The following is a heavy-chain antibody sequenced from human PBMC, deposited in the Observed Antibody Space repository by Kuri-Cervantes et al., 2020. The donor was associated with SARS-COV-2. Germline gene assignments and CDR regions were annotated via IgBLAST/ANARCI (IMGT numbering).Heavy chain of an antibody. Sequence: ETLSLTCAASGFTFSSYSMNWVRQAPGKGLEWVSYISSSSSTIYYADSVKGRFTISRDNAKNSLYLQMNSLRAEDTAVYYCAKEVVPAATPGAGHFDYWGQGTLVTAS. V-gene: IGHV3-48*01. CDR1: GFTFSSYS. J-gene: IGHJ4*02. CDR2: ISSSSSTI. D-gene: IGHD2-2*01. CDR3: AKEVVPAATPGAGHFDY.